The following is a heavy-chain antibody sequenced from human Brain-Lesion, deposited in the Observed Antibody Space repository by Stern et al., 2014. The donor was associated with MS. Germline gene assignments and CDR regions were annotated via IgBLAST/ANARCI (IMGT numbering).Heavy chain of an antibody. CDR3: ATLSPGAGGNYYRHFDY. J-gene: IGHJ4*02. D-gene: IGHD1-26*01. V-gene: IGHV1-24*01. CDR1: GYTLTELS. CDR2: FDPEDGET. Sequence: VQLGQSGAEVKKPGASVKVSCKVSGYTLTELSMHWVRQAPRKGLEWMGGFDPEDGETIYAQKFQGRFAMTEDTATDTAYMELSSLRSEDTAVYYCATLSPGAGGNYYRHFDYWGQGTLVTVSS.